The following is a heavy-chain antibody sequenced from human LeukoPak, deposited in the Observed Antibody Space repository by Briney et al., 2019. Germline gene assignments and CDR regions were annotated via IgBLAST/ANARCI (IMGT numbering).Heavy chain of an antibody. V-gene: IGHV1-8*01. CDR2: MNPNSGNT. CDR3: AREYYYDSSGYLD. J-gene: IGHJ4*02. D-gene: IGHD3-22*01. CDR1: GYTFTSYD. Sequence: GASVKVSCKASGYTFTSYDLNLVRHSTSHGLDWMGWMNPNSGNTGYAQKFQGRVTMTRNTSISTAYMELSSLRSEDTAVYYCAREYYYDSSGYLDWGQGTLVTVSS.